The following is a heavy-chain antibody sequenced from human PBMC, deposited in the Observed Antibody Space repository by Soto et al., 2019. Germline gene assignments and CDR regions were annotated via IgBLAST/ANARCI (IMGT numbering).Heavy chain of an antibody. J-gene: IGHJ5*02. V-gene: IGHV4-61*01. Sequence: QVQLQESGPGLVKPSETLSLTCTVSGGSVSSGSYYWSWIRQPPGKGLEWIGYIYYSGSTNYNPSLTSRATLAVDASKNQCSRRLISVTAADPGVYYCARAFGVVIEGPRWFDPWGQGTLVTVSS. CDR3: ARAFGVVIEGPRWFDP. CDR1: GGSVSSGSYY. D-gene: IGHD3-3*01. CDR2: IYYSGST.